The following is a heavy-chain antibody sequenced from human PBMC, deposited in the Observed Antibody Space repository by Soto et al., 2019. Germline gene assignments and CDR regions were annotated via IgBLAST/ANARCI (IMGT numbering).Heavy chain of an antibody. J-gene: IGHJ6*02. Sequence: SETLSLTCTVSGGSISSYYWSWIRQPPGKELGWIGYIYYSGSTNYNPSLKSRVTISVDTSKNQFSLKLSSVTAADTAVYYCARGMYYDFWSGYFSPGYYYYGMDVWGQGTTVTVSS. CDR3: ARGMYYDFWSGYFSPGYYYYGMDV. V-gene: IGHV4-59*01. D-gene: IGHD3-3*01. CDR2: IYYSGST. CDR1: GGSISSYY.